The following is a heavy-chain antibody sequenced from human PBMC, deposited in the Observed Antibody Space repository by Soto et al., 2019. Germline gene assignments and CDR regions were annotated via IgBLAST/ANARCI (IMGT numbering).Heavy chain of an antibody. Sequence: PGGSLRLSCAASGFTFSSYSMNWVRQAPGKGLEWVSSISSSSSYIYYADSVKGRFTISRDNAKNPLYLQMNSLRAEDTAVYYCASRGCSGGSCSLYYYYYYMDVWGKGTTVTVSS. D-gene: IGHD2-15*01. CDR2: ISSSSSYI. CDR3: ASRGCSGGSCSLYYYYYYMDV. V-gene: IGHV3-21*01. CDR1: GFTFSSYS. J-gene: IGHJ6*03.